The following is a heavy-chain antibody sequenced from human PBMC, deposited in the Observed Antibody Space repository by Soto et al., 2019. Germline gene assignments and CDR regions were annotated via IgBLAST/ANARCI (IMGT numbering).Heavy chain of an antibody. CDR1: GFSFSDSA. V-gene: IGHV3-73*01. CDR3: ARGCEMGLNDY. Sequence: GASLILSCAASGFSFSDSAMHWVRQASGKGLEWIARIRSKANSYLIAYDQPGRERFTITSAYSKITAHLQMNGLNTEDTAIYYCARGCEMGLNDYWGQGTPVPVSS. CDR2: IRSKANSYLI. D-gene: IGHD1-26*01. J-gene: IGHJ4*02.